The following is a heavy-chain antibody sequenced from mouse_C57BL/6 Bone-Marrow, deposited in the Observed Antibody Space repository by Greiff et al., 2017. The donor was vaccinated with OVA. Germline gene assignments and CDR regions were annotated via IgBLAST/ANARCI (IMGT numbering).Heavy chain of an antibody. CDR3: ARYDYVLYYFDY. J-gene: IGHJ2*01. D-gene: IGHD2-4*01. V-gene: IGHV1-54*01. CDR2: INPGSGGT. CDR1: GYAFTNYL. Sequence: VQLQQSGAELVRPGTSVKVSCKASGYAFTNYLIEWVKQRPGQGLEWIGVINPGSGGTNYNEKFKGKATLTADKSSSTAYMQLSSLTSEDSAVYFCARYDYVLYYFDYWGQGTTLTVSS.